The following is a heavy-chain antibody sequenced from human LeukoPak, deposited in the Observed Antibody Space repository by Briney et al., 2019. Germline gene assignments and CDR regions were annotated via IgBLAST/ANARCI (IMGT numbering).Heavy chain of an antibody. CDR2: ISYDGSNK. D-gene: IGHD1-1*01. J-gene: IGHJ6*02. Sequence: QPGRSLRLSCAASGFTFSSYAMHWVRQAPGKGLEWVAVISYDGSNKYYADSVKGRFTISRDNSKNTLYLQMNSLRAEDTAVYYCARPYNWNGYYGMDVWGQGTTVTVSS. V-gene: IGHV3-30-3*01. CDR3: ARPYNWNGYYGMDV. CDR1: GFTFSSYA.